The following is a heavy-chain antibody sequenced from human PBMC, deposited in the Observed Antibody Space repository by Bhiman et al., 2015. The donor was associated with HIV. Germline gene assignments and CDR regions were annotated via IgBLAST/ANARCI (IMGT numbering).Heavy chain of an antibody. Sequence: EVQLVESGGGLVQPGGSLRLSCAASGFTFSTYSMNWVRQAPGKGLEWLSYISSSSSTIYYADSVKGRFTISRDNAKNSLYLQMNGLRAEDTAVYYCASGSGSVNFDYWGQGTLVTVSS. V-gene: IGHV3-48*01. CDR1: GFTFSTYS. CDR2: ISSSSSTI. CDR3: ASGSGSVNFDY. J-gene: IGHJ4*02. D-gene: IGHD3-10*01.